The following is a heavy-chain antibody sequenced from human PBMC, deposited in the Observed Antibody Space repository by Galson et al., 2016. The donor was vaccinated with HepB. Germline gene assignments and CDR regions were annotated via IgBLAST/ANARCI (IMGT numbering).Heavy chain of an antibody. Sequence: ETLSLTCTVSGGSISSYYWSWIRQPPGKGLEWIGYIYYSGSTNYNPSLKSRVTISVDTSKNQFSLKLSSVTAADTAVYYCATALPNYYDNAGFDYWGQGTLVTVSS. CDR1: GGSISSYY. D-gene: IGHD3-22*01. CDR3: ATALPNYYDNAGFDY. CDR2: IYYSGST. J-gene: IGHJ4*02. V-gene: IGHV4-59*01.